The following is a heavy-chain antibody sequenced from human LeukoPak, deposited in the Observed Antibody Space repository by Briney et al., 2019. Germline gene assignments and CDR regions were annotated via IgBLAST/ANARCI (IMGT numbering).Heavy chain of an antibody. CDR3: ARVKDGYNKFDY. Sequence: GASVKVSCKASGGTFSSYAISWVRQAPGQGLEWMGGIIPIFGTANYAQKFQGRVTITADKSTSTAYMELSSLRSADTAVYYCARVKDGYNKFDYWGQGTLVTVSS. D-gene: IGHD5-24*01. CDR1: GGTFSSYA. CDR2: IIPIFGTA. J-gene: IGHJ4*02. V-gene: IGHV1-69*06.